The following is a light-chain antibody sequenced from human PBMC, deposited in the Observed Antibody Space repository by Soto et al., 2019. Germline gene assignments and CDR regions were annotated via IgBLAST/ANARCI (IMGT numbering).Light chain of an antibody. J-gene: IGKJ1*01. CDR3: QQYNSYWT. V-gene: IGKV1-5*03. CDR1: QSISTW. Sequence: DIQMTQSPSTLSASVGDRVTITCRASQSISTWLAWYQQKPGKAPKVLIHKASSLESGVPSRFSGSGSGTEFTLTISSLQSDDFATYYCQQYNSYWTFGQGTKVEIK. CDR2: KAS.